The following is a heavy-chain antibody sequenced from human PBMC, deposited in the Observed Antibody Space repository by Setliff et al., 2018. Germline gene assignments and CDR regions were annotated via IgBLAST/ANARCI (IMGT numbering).Heavy chain of an antibody. V-gene: IGHV1-2*02. CDR3: TKDLKKWLQFGWYFDL. D-gene: IGHD5-12*01. CDR2: INPNSGGT. Sequence: ASVKVSCKGSGYILSSYGISWVRQAPGQGLEWMGWINPNSGGTNYAQKFQGRVSMTRDTSISTAFLELNGLRSDDTAVYYCTKDLKKWLQFGWYFDLWGRGTLVTVSS. CDR1: GYILSSYG. J-gene: IGHJ2*01.